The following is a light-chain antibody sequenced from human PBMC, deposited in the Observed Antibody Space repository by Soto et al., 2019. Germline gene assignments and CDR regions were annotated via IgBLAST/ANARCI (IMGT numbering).Light chain of an antibody. V-gene: IGKV3-15*01. CDR1: QSVDIS. Sequence: EVVLTQSPATLSVSPGERVILSCRASQSVDISLAWYQQTPGQAPRLLIYGASTRATDMPGTFSGRGSGTEFTLTITSLRPEDFGVYYCQQYRSWPRTFGQGTKVDI. CDR2: GAS. J-gene: IGKJ1*01. CDR3: QQYRSWPRT.